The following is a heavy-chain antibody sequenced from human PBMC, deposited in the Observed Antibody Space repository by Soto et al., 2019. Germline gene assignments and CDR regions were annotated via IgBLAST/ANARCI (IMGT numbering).Heavy chain of an antibody. J-gene: IGHJ4*02. CDR1: GFSVSNLY. Sequence: EVQLVESGGGLVQPGGSLRLSCAASGFSVSNLYMTWVRQAPGKGLEWVSVISSGGSTYYADSVKGRFTISRDNSKNPQYLEMKSLRAGDTAVYYCARDTLGGAYDFCHGGQGTLVTVSS. CDR2: ISSGGST. D-gene: IGHD3-3*01. CDR3: ARDTLGGAYDFCH. V-gene: IGHV3-66*01.